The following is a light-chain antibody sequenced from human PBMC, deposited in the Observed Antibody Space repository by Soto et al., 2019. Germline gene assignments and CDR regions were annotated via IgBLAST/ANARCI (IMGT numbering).Light chain of an antibody. CDR3: SSYAGSNYHYV. J-gene: IGLJ1*01. CDR2: DVS. CDR1: SSDVGYYNY. V-gene: IGLV2-8*01. Sequence: QSVLTQPPSASGSPGQSVTIACTGTSSDVGYYNYVSWYQQPPGKAPKLLIYDVSKRPSGVPDRFSGSKSGNTASLTASGLQAEDEGDYYCSSYAGSNYHYVFGTGTKVTVL.